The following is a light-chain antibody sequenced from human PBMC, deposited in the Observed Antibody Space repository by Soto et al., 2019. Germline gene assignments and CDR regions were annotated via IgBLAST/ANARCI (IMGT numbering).Light chain of an antibody. Sequence: QSVLTQQPSVSGAPGQRVAISCTGSSSNIGAGYDVHWYQQLPGTTPKLLIYGNTNRPSGVPDRFSGSKSGTSASLAITGLQAEDEADYYCQSHDSSLSGSVFGGGTKLTVL. CDR3: QSHDSSLSGSV. CDR2: GNT. CDR1: SSNIGAGYD. V-gene: IGLV1-40*01. J-gene: IGLJ3*02.